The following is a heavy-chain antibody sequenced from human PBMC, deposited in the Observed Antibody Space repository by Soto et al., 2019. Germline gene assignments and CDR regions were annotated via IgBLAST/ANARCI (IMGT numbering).Heavy chain of an antibody. Sequence: SETLSLTCTVSGVSIRNCYWSWIRQPPGKGLEWIGYSYYSGTTNYNPSLKSRVTVSVDTSKNQFSLKLSSVTATDTAVYYCARHDIEAVPAFFDSWGKGTLLTVSS. CDR3: ARHDIEAVPAFFDS. CDR1: GVSIRNCY. J-gene: IGHJ4*02. CDR2: SYYSGTT. D-gene: IGHD2-2*01. V-gene: IGHV4-59*08.